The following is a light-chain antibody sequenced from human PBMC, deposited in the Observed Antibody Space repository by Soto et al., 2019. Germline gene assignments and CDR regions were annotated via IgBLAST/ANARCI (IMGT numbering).Light chain of an antibody. CDR3: QQYNSYPWT. CDR2: DAS. Sequence: DIQMTQSPSTPSASVGDRVTITCRANQTVNNWLAWYQQKPGKAPKLLIYDASSVESGVPSRFSGSGSGTEFTLTVSSLQPDDFATYYCQQYNSYPWTFGQGTKVDIK. CDR1: QTVNNW. J-gene: IGKJ1*01. V-gene: IGKV1-5*01.